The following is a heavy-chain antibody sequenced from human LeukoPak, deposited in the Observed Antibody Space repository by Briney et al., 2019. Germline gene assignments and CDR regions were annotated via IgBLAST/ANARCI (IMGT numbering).Heavy chain of an antibody. J-gene: IGHJ4*02. Sequence: ASVKVSCKASGYTFTSYYMHWVRQAPGQGLEWMGIINPSGGSTSYAQKFQGRVTMTRDTSTSTVYVELSSLRSEDTAVYYCARDVPNYYDSSGYYDYWGQGTLVTVSS. V-gene: IGHV1-46*01. CDR3: ARDVPNYYDSSGYYDY. D-gene: IGHD3-22*01. CDR2: INPSGGST. CDR1: GYTFTSYY.